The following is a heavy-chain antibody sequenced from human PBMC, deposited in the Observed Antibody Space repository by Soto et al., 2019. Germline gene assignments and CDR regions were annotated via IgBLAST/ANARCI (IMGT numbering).Heavy chain of an antibody. CDR1: GYNVTTQX. CDR3: ARDIVTLGPRANDAFDL. D-gene: IGHD1-26*01. CDR2: IRAGDDKT. V-gene: IGHV1-3*01. Sequence: QVQLVQSGAEVKKPGASVKLSCRAVGYNVTTQXMXXXXXXXXQSLEWMGWIRAGDDKTKYSQKFQGRVTITSDTSASTVYMELTSLTSEDTAVYYCARDIVTLGPRANDAFDLWGQGTLVTVSS. J-gene: IGHJ3*01.